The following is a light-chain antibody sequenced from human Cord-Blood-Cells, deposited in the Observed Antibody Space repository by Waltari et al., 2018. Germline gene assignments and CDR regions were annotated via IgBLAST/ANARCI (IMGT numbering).Light chain of an antibody. J-gene: IGLJ3*02. CDR3: QSYDSSNRV. CDR2: EDN. CDR1: SGTIASNH. Sequence: NFMLTQPHSLSEYPGKTVTISCTRSSGTIASNHVQVYQQRPGSSPTTVIYEDNQRPSGVPDRFSGSIDSSSNSASLTISGLKTEDEADYYCQSYDSSNRVFGGGTKLTVL. V-gene: IGLV6-57*01.